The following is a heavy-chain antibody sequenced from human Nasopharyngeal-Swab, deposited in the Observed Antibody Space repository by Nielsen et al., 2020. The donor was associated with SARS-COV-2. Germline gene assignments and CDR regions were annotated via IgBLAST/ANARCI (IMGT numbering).Heavy chain of an antibody. CDR2: T. J-gene: IGHJ6*03. CDR3: ARRGRIPVYGTSDDFYYYLDV. CDR1: GDSISSYY. V-gene: IGHV4-59*08. D-gene: IGHD6-19*01. Sequence: SETLSLTSTVSGDSISSYYWAWIRQPPGKGLEWIGSTNYNPSLTSRVTISVDTSKNQVSLRLTSVTAADTAIYYCARRGRIPVYGTSDDFYYYLDVWGNGTRVTVSS.